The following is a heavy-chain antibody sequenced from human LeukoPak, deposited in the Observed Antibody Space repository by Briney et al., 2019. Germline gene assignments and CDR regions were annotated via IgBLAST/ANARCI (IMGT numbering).Heavy chain of an antibody. D-gene: IGHD6-19*01. V-gene: IGHV1-24*01. Sequence: ASVKVTCKVSGYTLTELSMHWVRQAPGKGLEWMGGFDPEDGETIYAQKFQGRVTMTEDTSTDTAYMELSSLRSEDTAVYYCATGLIVTAPYGSGWYVWFDPWGQGTLVTVSS. CDR1: GYTLTELS. J-gene: IGHJ5*02. CDR2: FDPEDGET. CDR3: ATGLIVTAPYGSGWYVWFDP.